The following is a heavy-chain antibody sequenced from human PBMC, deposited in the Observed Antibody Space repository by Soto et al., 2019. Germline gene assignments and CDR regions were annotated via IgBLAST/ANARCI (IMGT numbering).Heavy chain of an antibody. CDR2: IYSGGST. V-gene: IGHV3-53*01. CDR3: ARLGQWLVRGWFDP. Sequence: EVQLVESGGGLIQPGGSLRLSCAASGFTVSSNYMSWVRQAPGKGLEWVSVIYSGGSTYYADSVKGRFTISRDNSKDTLYLQMNSLRAEGTVVYDWARLGQWLVRGWFDPWGQGTLVTVSS. J-gene: IGHJ5*02. D-gene: IGHD6-19*01. CDR1: GFTVSSNY.